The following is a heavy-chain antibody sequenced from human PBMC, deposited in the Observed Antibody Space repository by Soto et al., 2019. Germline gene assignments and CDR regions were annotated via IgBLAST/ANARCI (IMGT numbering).Heavy chain of an antibody. V-gene: IGHV4-34*01. J-gene: IGHJ4*02. CDR2: INNSAST. CDR1: GGSFSGYY. Sequence: QVQLQQWGAGLLKPSETLSLTCAVYGGSFSGYYWSWIRQPPGKGLEWIGEINNSASTNYNPSLKSRVSMSVDTSKTQFSLKLSSVNAADAAVYYCSRGRRAAVTIDYWGQGTLVTVSS. D-gene: IGHD4-17*01. CDR3: SRGRRAAVTIDY.